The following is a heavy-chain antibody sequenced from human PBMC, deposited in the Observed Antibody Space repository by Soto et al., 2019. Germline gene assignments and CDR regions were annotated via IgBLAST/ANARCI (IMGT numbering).Heavy chain of an antibody. V-gene: IGHV1-69*13. D-gene: IGHD5-18*01. CDR3: AREWDTAMVREWYFDY. Sequence: SVKVSCKASGVTFSSYAISWVRQAPGQGLEWMGGIIPIFGTANYAQKFQGRVTITADESTSTAYMGLSSLRSEDTAVYYCAREWDTAMVREWYFDYWGQGTLVTVSS. J-gene: IGHJ4*02. CDR2: IIPIFGTA. CDR1: GVTFSSYA.